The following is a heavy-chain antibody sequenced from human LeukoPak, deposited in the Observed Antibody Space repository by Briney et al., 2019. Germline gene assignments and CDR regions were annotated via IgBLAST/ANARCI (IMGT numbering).Heavy chain of an antibody. J-gene: IGHJ6*04. V-gene: IGHV1-69*01. CDR2: IIPIFGTA. Sequence: SVKVSCKASGGTFSSYAISWVRQAPGQGLEWMGGIIPIFGTANYAQKFQGRVTITADESTSTAYMELSSLRSEDTAVYYCASATLRCSGGSCYEVDVWGKGTTVTVSS. CDR3: ASATLRCSGGSCYEVDV. D-gene: IGHD2-15*01. CDR1: GGTFSSYA.